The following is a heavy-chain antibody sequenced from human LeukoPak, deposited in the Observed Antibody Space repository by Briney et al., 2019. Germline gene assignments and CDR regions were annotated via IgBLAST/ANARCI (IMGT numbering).Heavy chain of an antibody. Sequence: SETLSLTCTVSSGSINTSNYYWGWIRQPPGKGLEWIVNIFYLGGTYYSPSLKSRVTISLDTSRNQFSLKLSSVTAADTAVYYCARAPEDTVDYYYYYYMDVWGKGTTVTVSS. V-gene: IGHV4-39*07. CDR1: SGSINTSNYY. CDR3: ARAPEDTVDYYYYYYMDV. CDR2: IFYLGGT. J-gene: IGHJ6*03. D-gene: IGHD5-18*01.